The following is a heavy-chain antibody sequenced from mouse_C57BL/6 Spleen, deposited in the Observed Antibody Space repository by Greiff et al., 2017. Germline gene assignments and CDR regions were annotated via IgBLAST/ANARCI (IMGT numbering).Heavy chain of an antibody. CDR1: GFTFSSYA. CDR2: ISDGGSYT. Sequence: EVMLVESGGGLVKPGGSLKLSCAASGFTFSSYAMSWVRQTPEKRLEWVATISDGGSYTYYPDNVKGRFTISRDNAKNNLYLQMSHLKSEDTAMYCCARGNGSPAWFAYWGQGTLVTVSA. J-gene: IGHJ3*01. CDR3: ARGNGSPAWFAY. D-gene: IGHD1-1*02. V-gene: IGHV5-4*03.